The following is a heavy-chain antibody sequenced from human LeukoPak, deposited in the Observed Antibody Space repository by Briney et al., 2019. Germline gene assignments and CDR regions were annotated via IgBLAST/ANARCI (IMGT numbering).Heavy chain of an antibody. D-gene: IGHD3-9*01. CDR3: AKDLYDILTGIFLGIDY. J-gene: IGHJ4*02. Sequence: PGGSLRLSCAASGFTFSSYGMHWVRQAPGKGLEWVAVISYDGSNKYYADSVKGRFTISRDNSKNTLYLQMNSLGAEDTAVYYCAKDLYDILTGIFLGIDYWGQGTLVTVSS. CDR1: GFTFSSYG. CDR2: ISYDGSNK. V-gene: IGHV3-30*18.